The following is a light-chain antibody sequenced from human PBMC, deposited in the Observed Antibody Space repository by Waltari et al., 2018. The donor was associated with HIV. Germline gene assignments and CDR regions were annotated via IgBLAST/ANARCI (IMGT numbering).Light chain of an antibody. CDR2: SDN. CDR1: NIGRKS. CDR3: QVWDSSSDHPYV. J-gene: IGLJ1*01. V-gene: IGLV3-21*04. Sequence: SYVLTQPPSVSVAPGEPARITCEGDNIGRKSVHWYQQKQGQAPVLVIQSDNDRPSGIPERFSGSNSGNTATLTISGVGAGDEADYYCQVWDSSSDHPYVFGGGTKVTVL.